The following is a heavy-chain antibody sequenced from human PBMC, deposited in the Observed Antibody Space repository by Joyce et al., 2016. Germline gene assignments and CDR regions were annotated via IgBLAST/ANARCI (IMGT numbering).Heavy chain of an antibody. Sequence: EVQLVESGGGLIQPGGSLRLACAASGFNVSSNYMSWVRQGPGKGLEWASVIYSEGSTYYAESVKGRFAISRDNSKNTVYLQMNTLRGEDTAVYYCARVQYCSGGICYDNDAFDTWGQGTMVTVSS. J-gene: IGHJ3*02. CDR2: IYSEGST. CDR3: ARVQYCSGGICYDNDAFDT. D-gene: IGHD2-15*01. CDR1: GFNVSSNY. V-gene: IGHV3-53*01.